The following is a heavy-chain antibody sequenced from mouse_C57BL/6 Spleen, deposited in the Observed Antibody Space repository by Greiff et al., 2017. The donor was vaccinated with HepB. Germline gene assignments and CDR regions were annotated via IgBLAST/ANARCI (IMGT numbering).Heavy chain of an antibody. CDR1: GYTITSYW. Sequence: QVQLQQPGAELVKPGASVKMSCKASGYTITSYWITWVKQRPGQGLEWIGDIYPGSGSTNYNEKFKSKATLTVDTSSSTAYMQLSSLTSEDSAVYYCARRPGTRDYFDYWGQGTTLTVSS. J-gene: IGHJ2*01. CDR2: IYPGSGST. V-gene: IGHV1-55*01. CDR3: ARRPGTRDYFDY. D-gene: IGHD4-1*01.